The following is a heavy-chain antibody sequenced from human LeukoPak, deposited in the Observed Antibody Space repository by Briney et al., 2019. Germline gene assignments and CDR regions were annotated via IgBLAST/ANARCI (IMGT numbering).Heavy chain of an antibody. D-gene: IGHD2-15*01. CDR2: IWYDGSDK. Sequence: GGSLRLSCVASGFTFSSYGMYWVRQAPGKGLEWVAVIWYDGSDKYYADSVKGRFTISRDNSKNTLYLQMNSLRAEDTAVYYCARVLCSGGTCLDAFDIWGQGTMVTVSS. CDR3: ARVLCSGGTCLDAFDI. J-gene: IGHJ3*02. CDR1: GFTFSSYG. V-gene: IGHV3-33*01.